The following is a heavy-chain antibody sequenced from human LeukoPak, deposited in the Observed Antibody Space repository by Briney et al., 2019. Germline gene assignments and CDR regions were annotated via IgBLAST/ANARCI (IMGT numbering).Heavy chain of an antibody. CDR1: GGSISSGGYS. J-gene: IGHJ6*02. Sequence: SETLSLTCAVSGGSISSGGYSWSWIRQPPGKGLEWIGYIYHSGSTYYNPSLKSRVTISVDTSKNQFSLKLSSVTAADTAVYYCARGVVTMVRGGEDVWGQGTTVTVSS. V-gene: IGHV4-30-2*01. CDR3: ARGVVTMVRGGEDV. D-gene: IGHD3-10*01. CDR2: IYHSGST.